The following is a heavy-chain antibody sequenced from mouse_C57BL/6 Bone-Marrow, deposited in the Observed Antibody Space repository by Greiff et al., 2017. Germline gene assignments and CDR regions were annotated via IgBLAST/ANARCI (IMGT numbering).Heavy chain of an antibody. CDR3: ARGDWEGFAY. CDR2: ISDGGSYT. CDR1: GFTFSSYA. J-gene: IGHJ3*01. D-gene: IGHD4-1*01. V-gene: IGHV5-4*01. Sequence: EVQVVESGGGLVKPGGSLKLSCAASGFTFSSYAMSWVRQTPEKRLEWVATISDGGSYTYYPDNVKGRFTISRDNAKNNLYLQMSHLKSEDTAMYYCARGDWEGFAYWGQGTLVTVSA.